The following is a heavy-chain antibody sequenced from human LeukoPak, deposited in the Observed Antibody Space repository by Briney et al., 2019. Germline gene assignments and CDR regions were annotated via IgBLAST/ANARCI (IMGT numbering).Heavy chain of an antibody. CDR3: ARDRRPITIFGVVTKLIEY. CDR2: ISYDGSNK. D-gene: IGHD3-3*01. CDR1: GFTFSSYA. J-gene: IGHJ4*02. V-gene: IGHV3-30-3*01. Sequence: GGSLRLSCAASGFTFSSYAMHWVRQAPGKGLEWVAVISYDGSNKYYADSVKGRFTISRDNSKNTLYLQMNSLRAEDTAVYYCARDRRPITIFGVVTKLIEYWGQGTLVTVSS.